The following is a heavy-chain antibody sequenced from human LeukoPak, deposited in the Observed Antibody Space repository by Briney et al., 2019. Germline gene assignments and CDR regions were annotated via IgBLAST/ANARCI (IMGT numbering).Heavy chain of an antibody. D-gene: IGHD3-3*01. CDR2: ISGSGGST. CDR1: GFTFSSYA. CDR3: AKGEWRFLEWTPGGYYFDY. V-gene: IGHV3-23*01. J-gene: IGHJ4*02. Sequence: GGSLRLSCAASGFTFSSYAMSWVRQAPGKGLEWVSAISGSGGSTYYADSVKGRFTISRDNSKNTLYLQMNSLRAEDTAVYYCAKGEWRFLEWTPGGYYFDYWGQGTLVTVSS.